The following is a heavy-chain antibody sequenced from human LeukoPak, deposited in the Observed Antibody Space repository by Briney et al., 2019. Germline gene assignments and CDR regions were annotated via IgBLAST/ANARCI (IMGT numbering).Heavy chain of an antibody. V-gene: IGHV4-61*02. Sequence: SQTLSLTCTVSGGSISSGSYYWSWIRQPAGKGLEWIGRIYTSGSTNYNPSLKSRVTISVDTSKNQFSLKLSSVTAADTAVYYCARVVGATTFDYWGQGTLVTVSS. CDR3: ARVVGATTFDY. D-gene: IGHD1-26*01. CDR2: IYTSGST. CDR1: GGSISSGSYY. J-gene: IGHJ4*02.